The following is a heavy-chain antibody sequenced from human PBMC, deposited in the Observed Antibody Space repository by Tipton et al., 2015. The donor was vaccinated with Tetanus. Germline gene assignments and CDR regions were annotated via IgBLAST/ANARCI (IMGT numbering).Heavy chain of an antibody. J-gene: IGHJ4*02. CDR3: ARGANNYGYYLDY. CDR1: GYTFSAHT. V-gene: IGHV3-48*01. CDR2: IGSFSRTI. D-gene: IGHD5-18*01. Sequence: SLRLSCKASGYTFSAHTMHWVRQAPGKGLEWISYIGSFSRTINYADSVRGRFTTFRDNAKSSLYLQMSRLRAEDTAVYYCARGANNYGYYLDYWGQGTLVTVS.